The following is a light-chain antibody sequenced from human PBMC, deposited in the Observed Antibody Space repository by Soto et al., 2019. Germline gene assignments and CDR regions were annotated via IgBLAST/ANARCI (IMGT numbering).Light chain of an antibody. V-gene: IGKV3-20*01. CDR1: QSVGSNS. CDR3: QQYGSSPPLT. Sequence: EFVLTQSPGTLSLSPGERATLSCRASQSVGSNSLAWYQQKPGQAPRILIDAASTRATGIPARFSGSGSGTDFTLTISRMEHEDVAVYYYQQYGSSPPLTFGGGTKVEIK. CDR2: AAS. J-gene: IGKJ4*01.